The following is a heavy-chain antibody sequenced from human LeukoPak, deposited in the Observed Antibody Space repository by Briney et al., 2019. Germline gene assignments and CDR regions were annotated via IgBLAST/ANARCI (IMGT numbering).Heavy chain of an antibody. CDR1: GFTVSSNY. Sequence: GGSLRLPCAASGFTVSSNYMSWVRQAPGKGLEWVSVIYSGGSTYYAASVKGRFTISRDNSKNTLYLQMNSLRAEDTAVYYCASESYITIFGVVTGMDVWGQGTTVTVSS. J-gene: IGHJ6*02. D-gene: IGHD3-3*01. CDR3: ASESYITIFGVVTGMDV. CDR2: IYSGGST. V-gene: IGHV3-66*01.